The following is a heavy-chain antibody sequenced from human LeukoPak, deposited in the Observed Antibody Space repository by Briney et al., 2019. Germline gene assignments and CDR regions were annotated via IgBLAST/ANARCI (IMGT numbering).Heavy chain of an antibody. CDR1: GFTFSSHG. Sequence: GGSLRLSCAASGFTFSSHGMNWVRQAPGKGLEWVSGISPSGGNTYYTDSVRGRFTISRDNSKNTVSLQMNSLRGEDTAVYYCARGRPTTSIAAAGVNWFDPWGQGTLVTVSS. J-gene: IGHJ5*02. V-gene: IGHV3-23*01. D-gene: IGHD6-13*01. CDR3: ARGRPTTSIAAAGVNWFDP. CDR2: ISPSGGNT.